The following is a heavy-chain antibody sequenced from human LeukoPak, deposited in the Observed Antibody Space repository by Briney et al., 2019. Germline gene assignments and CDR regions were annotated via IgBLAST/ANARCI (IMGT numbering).Heavy chain of an antibody. V-gene: IGHV3-23*01. CDR3: AKNDDDYDHVVVDL. Sequence: GGSLRLSCAASGFTFSSSAMGWVRQAPGKGLEWVSLISGSGGSTYYADSVKGRFTVSRDNSKNTEYLQTNSLRAEDTAIYYCAKNDDDYDHVVVDLGGQGTLVTVSS. J-gene: IGHJ5*02. D-gene: IGHD3-22*01. CDR2: ISGSGGST. CDR1: GFTFSSSA.